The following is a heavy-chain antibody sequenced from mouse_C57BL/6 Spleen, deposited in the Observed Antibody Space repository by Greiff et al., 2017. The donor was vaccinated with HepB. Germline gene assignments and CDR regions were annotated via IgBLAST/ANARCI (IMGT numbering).Heavy chain of an antibody. D-gene: IGHD4-1*02. V-gene: IGHV5-17*01. J-gene: IGHJ3*01. CDR3: AVNSFAY. Sequence: EVQGVESGGGLVKPGGSLKLSCAASGFTFSDSGMHWVRQAPEKGLEWVAYISSGSSTIYYADTVKGPFTISRDNAKNTLFLQMTSLMSEDTAMYYCAVNSFAYWGQGTLVTVSA. CDR1: GFTFSDSG. CDR2: ISSGSSTI.